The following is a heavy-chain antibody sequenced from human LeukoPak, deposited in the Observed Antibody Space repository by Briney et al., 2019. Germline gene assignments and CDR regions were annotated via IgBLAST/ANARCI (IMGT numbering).Heavy chain of an antibody. V-gene: IGHV4-31*03. J-gene: IGHJ5*02. Sequence: PSQTLSLTCTVSGVSISSGGYYWSWIRQHPGKGLEWIGYIYYSGSTYYNPSLKSRVTISVDTSKNQFSLKLSSVTAADTAVYYCARGVATIFGVVIILDWFDPWGQGTLVTVSS. CDR2: IYYSGST. D-gene: IGHD3-3*01. CDR1: GVSISSGGYY. CDR3: ARGVATIFGVVIILDWFDP.